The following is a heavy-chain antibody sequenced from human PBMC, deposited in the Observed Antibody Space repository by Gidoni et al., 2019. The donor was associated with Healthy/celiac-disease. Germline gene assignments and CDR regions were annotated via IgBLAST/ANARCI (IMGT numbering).Heavy chain of an antibody. D-gene: IGHD3-3*01. Sequence: EVQLVESGGGLVKPGGSLRLSCAASGFTFSSYSMNWVRQAPGKGLEWVSSISSSSSYIYYADSVKGRFTISRDNAKNSLYLQMNSLRAEDTAVYYCARDFEGPRVVIIPYYFDYWGQGTLVTVSS. V-gene: IGHV3-21*01. J-gene: IGHJ4*02. CDR1: GFTFSSYS. CDR3: ARDFEGPRVVIIPYYFDY. CDR2: ISSSSSYI.